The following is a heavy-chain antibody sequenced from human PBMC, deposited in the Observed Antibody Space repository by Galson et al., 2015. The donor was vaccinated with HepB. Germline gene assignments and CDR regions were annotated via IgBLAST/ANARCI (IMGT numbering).Heavy chain of an antibody. D-gene: IGHD3-3*01. CDR2: ISSSGHYT. J-gene: IGHJ4*02. Sequence: SLRLSCATSGFTFSDYYMAWVRQAPGKGLEWVSYISSSGHYTNTEDALKGRFFISRDNAKNSLYLQMNSLRAEDTAVYYCVRGLETHGKLFESWGQGILVTVSS. V-gene: IGHV3-11*06. CDR1: GFTFSDYY. CDR3: VRGLETHGKLFES.